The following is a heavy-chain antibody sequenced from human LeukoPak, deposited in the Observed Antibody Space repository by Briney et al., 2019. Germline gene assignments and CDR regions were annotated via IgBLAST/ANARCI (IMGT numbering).Heavy chain of an antibody. D-gene: IGHD4-17*01. CDR1: GYTFNSYY. CDR2: INPSGDVT. V-gene: IGHV1-46*02. J-gene: IGHJ4*02. Sequence: GASVKVSCKAAGYTFNSYYMHWVRQSPGQGLGWMGIINPSGDVTSYAQTFQGRVTMTKDTSTGTVNMELSRPRSGDTALFYFSRDAIHSVSTCPYYFDYWGQGTLVTVSS. CDR3: SRDAIHSVSTCPYYFDY.